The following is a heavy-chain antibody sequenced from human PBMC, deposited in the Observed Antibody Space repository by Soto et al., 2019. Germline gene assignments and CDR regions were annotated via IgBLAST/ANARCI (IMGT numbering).Heavy chain of an antibody. CDR1: GFTFSSYG. Sequence: GGSLRLSCAASGFTFSSYGMHWVRQAPGKGLEWVAVISYDGSNKYNADSLKGRFTISRENYKNTQYLQMNSLRAEDTAVYYCAKVVAAAAAYYYYGMDVWGQGTTVTVSS. J-gene: IGHJ6*02. V-gene: IGHV3-30*18. D-gene: IGHD6-13*01. CDR2: ISYDGSNK. CDR3: AKVVAAAAAYYYYGMDV.